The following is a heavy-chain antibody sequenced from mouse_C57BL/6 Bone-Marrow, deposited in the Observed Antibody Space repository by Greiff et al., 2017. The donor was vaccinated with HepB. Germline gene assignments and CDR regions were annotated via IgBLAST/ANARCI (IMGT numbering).Heavy chain of an antibody. V-gene: IGHV5-6*01. CDR1: GFTFSSYG. J-gene: IGHJ3*01. D-gene: IGHD1-1*01. CDR3: ARPPYGSSYAWFAY. CDR2: ISSGGSYT. Sequence: EVMLVESGGDLVKPGGSLKLSCAASGFTFSSYGMSWVRQTPDKRLEWVATISSGGSYTYYPDSVKGPFTISRDNAKNTLYLQMSSLKSEDTAMYYCARPPYGSSYAWFAYWGQGTLVTVSA.